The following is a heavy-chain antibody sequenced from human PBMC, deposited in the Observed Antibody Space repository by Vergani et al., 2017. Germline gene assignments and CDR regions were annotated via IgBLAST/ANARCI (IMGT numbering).Heavy chain of an antibody. D-gene: IGHD3-3*01. V-gene: IGHV3-9*01. CDR3: AKDTSEKEWLLLGGYYYYMDV. CDR2: ISWNSGSI. Sequence: EVQLVESGGGLVQPGRSLRLSCAASGFTFDDYAMHWVRQAPGKGLEWVSGISWNSGSIGYADSVKGRFTISRDNAKNSLYLQMNSLRAEDTALYYCAKDTSEKEWLLLGGYYYYMDVWGKGTTVTVSS. J-gene: IGHJ6*03. CDR1: GFTFDDYA.